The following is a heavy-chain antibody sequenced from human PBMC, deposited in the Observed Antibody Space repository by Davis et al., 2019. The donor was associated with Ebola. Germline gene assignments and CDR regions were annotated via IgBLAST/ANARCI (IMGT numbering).Heavy chain of an antibody. Sequence: GESLKISCKGSGYSFTSYWIGWVRQMPGKGLEWMGIIYPGDSDTRYSPSFQGQVTISADKSISTAYLQWSSLKASDTAMYYCARRGYYYDSSGYYSGAFDIWGQGTMVTVSS. CDR2: IYPGDSDT. CDR1: GYSFTSYW. D-gene: IGHD3-22*01. V-gene: IGHV5-51*01. J-gene: IGHJ3*02. CDR3: ARRGYYYDSSGYYSGAFDI.